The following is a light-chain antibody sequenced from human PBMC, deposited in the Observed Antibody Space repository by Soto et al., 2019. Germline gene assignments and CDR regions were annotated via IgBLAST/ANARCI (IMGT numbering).Light chain of an antibody. CDR3: HQYGNSPYT. CDR2: GAS. V-gene: IGKV3-20*01. J-gene: IGKJ2*01. CDR1: QSVSSAF. Sequence: ETVLTQSPGTLSLSPGERATLSCRASQSVSSAFFAWFQQRPGQAPRFLIYGASNGATSIPDRFSGSGSETHFTLTISGLEPEDFAVYYCHQYGNSPYTFGQGTKLEIK.